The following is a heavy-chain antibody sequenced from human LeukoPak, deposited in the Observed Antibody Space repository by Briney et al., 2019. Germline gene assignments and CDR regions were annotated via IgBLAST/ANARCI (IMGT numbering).Heavy chain of an antibody. CDR3: AKGDCSSTSCPRPPDY. D-gene: IGHD2-2*01. CDR2: ISGPGTTT. V-gene: IGHV3-48*01. J-gene: IGHJ4*02. CDR1: GFSFTSYA. Sequence: GGSLRLSCTASGFSFTSYAMNWVRQAPGKGLEWLSYISGPGTTTEYADSVKGRFTISRDNDKNSLYLQMNSLRAEDTAVYYCAKGDCSSTSCPRPPDYWGQGTLVTVSS.